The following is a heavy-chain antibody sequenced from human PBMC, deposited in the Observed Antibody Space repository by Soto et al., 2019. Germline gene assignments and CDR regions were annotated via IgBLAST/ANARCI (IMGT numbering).Heavy chain of an antibody. J-gene: IGHJ5*02. V-gene: IGHV4-34*01. D-gene: IGHD5-12*01. CDR2: INHSGNT. CDR3: ARALRFDP. Sequence: SETMCLTCAVYGGSFSDYYWTWIRQPPGKGLEWIGEINHSGNTEYNPALKGRVTMSADTSKSQFSLKLSSVTAADTAVYYCARALRFDPWGQGTPVIVLL. CDR1: GGSFSDYY.